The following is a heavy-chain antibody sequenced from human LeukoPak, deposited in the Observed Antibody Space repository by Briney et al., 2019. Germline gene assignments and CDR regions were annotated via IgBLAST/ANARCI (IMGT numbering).Heavy chain of an antibody. V-gene: IGHV4-30-4*01. CDR1: GGSISSGDYY. Sequence: SETLSLTCTVSGGSISSGDYYWSWIRQPPGTGLEWIGYIYYSGSTYYNPSLKSRVTISVDTSKNQFSLKLSSVTAADTAVYYCARNYYDILTLDYWGQGTLVTVSS. CDR2: IYYSGST. D-gene: IGHD3-22*01. J-gene: IGHJ4*02. CDR3: ARNYYDILTLDY.